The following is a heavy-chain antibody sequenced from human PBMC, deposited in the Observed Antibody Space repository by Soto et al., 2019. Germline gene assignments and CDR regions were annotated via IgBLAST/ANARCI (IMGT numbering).Heavy chain of an antibody. CDR1: GFSFSTYG. Sequence: QVHLVESGGGVVQPGRSLRLSCAASGFSFSTYGMHWVRQAPGKGLEWVAFISNDGSNKYYADSVKGRFTISRDNSKNTLYLQMNRLRAEDTAVYYCAKGFGNYLAFDYWGQRTLVTVSS. CDR3: AKGFGNYLAFDY. J-gene: IGHJ4*02. D-gene: IGHD1-26*01. V-gene: IGHV3-30*18. CDR2: ISNDGSNK.